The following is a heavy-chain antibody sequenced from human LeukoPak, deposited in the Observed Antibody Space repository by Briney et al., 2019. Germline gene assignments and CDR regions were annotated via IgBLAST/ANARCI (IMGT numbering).Heavy chain of an antibody. CDR3: ARVSGGSYYFYYFDY. V-gene: IGHV5-51*01. Sequence: GESLKISCKGSGYSFTSYWIGWVRQMPGKGLGWMGIIYPGDSDTRYSPSFQGQVTISADKSISTAYLQWSSLKASDTAMYYCARVSGGSYYFYYFDYWGQGTLVTVSS. CDR2: IYPGDSDT. CDR1: GYSFTSYW. D-gene: IGHD1-26*01. J-gene: IGHJ4*02.